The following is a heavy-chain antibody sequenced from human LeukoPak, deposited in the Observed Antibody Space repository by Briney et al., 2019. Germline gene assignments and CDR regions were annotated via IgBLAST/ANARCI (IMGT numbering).Heavy chain of an antibody. Sequence: GASVKVSCKASGYTFTSYGISWVRQAPGQGLEWMGWISAYNGNTNYAQKLQGRVTMTTDTSTSTAYMELRSLRSDDTAVYYCARDLSPYDSSLWRASNWFDPWGQGTLVTVSS. V-gene: IGHV1-18*01. CDR1: GYTFTSYG. CDR2: ISAYNGNT. J-gene: IGHJ5*02. CDR3: ARDLSPYDSSLWRASNWFDP. D-gene: IGHD3-22*01.